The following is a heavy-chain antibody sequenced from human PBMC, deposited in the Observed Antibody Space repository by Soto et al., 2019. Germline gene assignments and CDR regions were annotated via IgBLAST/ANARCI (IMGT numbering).Heavy chain of an antibody. CDR1: GGSISSYY. CDR2: IYYSGST. CDR3: ARVLTFTLVRGVILYLFDY. J-gene: IGHJ4*02. V-gene: IGHV4-59*01. D-gene: IGHD3-10*01. Sequence: SETLSLTCTVSGGSISSYYWSWIRQPPGKGLKWIGYIYYSGSTNYNPSLKSRVTISVDTSKNQFSLKLSSVTAADTAVYYCARVLTFTLVRGVILYLFDYWAQGTLVTVSA.